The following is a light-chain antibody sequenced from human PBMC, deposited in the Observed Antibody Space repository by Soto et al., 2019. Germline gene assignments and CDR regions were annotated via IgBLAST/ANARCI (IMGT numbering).Light chain of an antibody. V-gene: IGLV1-40*01. Sequence: SALTQPPSVSGAPGQGVTISCTGSSSNIGAGYDVHWYQQLPGTAPKLLIYGNSNRPSGVPDRFSGSKSGTSASLAITGLQAEDEADYYCQSYDSSLSGYVFGTGTKVTVL. CDR3: QSYDSSLSGYV. J-gene: IGLJ1*01. CDR1: SSNIGAGYD. CDR2: GNS.